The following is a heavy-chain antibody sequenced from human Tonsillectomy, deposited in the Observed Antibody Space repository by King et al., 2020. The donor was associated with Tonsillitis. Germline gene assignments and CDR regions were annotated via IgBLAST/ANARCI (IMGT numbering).Heavy chain of an antibody. Sequence: TLKESGPKVVKPTQTLTLTCTFSGFSLNTRGVAVNWIRQPPGKALEWLALIYWDDDKRYMPSLKNRLTITKVTSKNQVVLTMTNVDPVDTATYYCTHMTINVAGSKAVGVDLAYWGQGTLVAVSS. CDR2: IYWDDDK. CDR1: GFSLNTRGVA. CDR3: THMTINVAGSKAVGVDLAY. D-gene: IGHD6-19*01. J-gene: IGHJ4*02. V-gene: IGHV2-5*02.